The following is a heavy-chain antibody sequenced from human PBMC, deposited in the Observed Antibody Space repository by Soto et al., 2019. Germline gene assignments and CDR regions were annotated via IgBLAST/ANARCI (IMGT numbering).Heavy chain of an antibody. J-gene: IGHJ4*02. V-gene: IGHV4-30-2*01. D-gene: IGHD2-15*01. CDR3: ASGQVVADQH. CDR2: LYHSGSI. Sequence: QLQLQESGSGLVKPSQTLSLTCAVSGGSISSGGYSWSWIRQPPGKGLEWIGYLYHSGSIYYNPSRPSRVTISVDRSKNQFSLKLSSVTAADTAVYYCASGQVVADQHCGPGTLVTVSS. CDR1: GGSISSGGYS.